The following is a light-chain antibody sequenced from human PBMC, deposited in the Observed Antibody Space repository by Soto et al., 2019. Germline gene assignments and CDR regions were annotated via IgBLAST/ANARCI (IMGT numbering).Light chain of an antibody. J-gene: IGKJ1*01. V-gene: IGKV3-11*01. CDR3: QQRLLFPQS. CDR1: QAVSTY. Sequence: VVLTQSPATLSLSPGERATLSCRASQAVSTYVAWYQLKPGQAPRLHIYDASNRAPGVPFRFSGSGSGTDFTLTVSSLAPEDFAVYYCQQRLLFPQSFGQGTKVEI. CDR2: DAS.